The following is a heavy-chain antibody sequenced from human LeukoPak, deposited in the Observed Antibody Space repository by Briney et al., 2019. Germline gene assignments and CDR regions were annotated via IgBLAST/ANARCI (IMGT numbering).Heavy chain of an antibody. J-gene: IGHJ4*02. CDR2: FDPEDGET. Sequence: ASVKVSCKVSGYTLTELSMHWVRQAPGKGLEWMGGFDPEDGETIYAQKFQGRVTMTEDTSTDTAYMELSSLRSEDTAVYYRATHPLGRYDSSGYYDYWGQGTLVTVSS. D-gene: IGHD3-22*01. CDR3: ATHPLGRYDSSGYYDY. CDR1: GYTLTELS. V-gene: IGHV1-24*01.